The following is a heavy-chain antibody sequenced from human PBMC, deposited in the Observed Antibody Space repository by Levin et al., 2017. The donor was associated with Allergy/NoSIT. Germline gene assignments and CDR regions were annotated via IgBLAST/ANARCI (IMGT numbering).Heavy chain of an antibody. D-gene: IGHD6-25*01. CDR2: INSDGRNI. J-gene: IGHJ4*02. V-gene: IGHV3-74*01. Sequence: RSGGSLRLSCTASGFPFTTYWMHWVRQGPGKGLVWVARINSDGRNIDYADSVKGRFSISRDNAKNTVYLQMNTLRAEDTAVYFCVPTEAALRAIHNWGQGTPVAVSS. CDR1: GFPFTTYW. CDR3: VPTEAALRAIHN.